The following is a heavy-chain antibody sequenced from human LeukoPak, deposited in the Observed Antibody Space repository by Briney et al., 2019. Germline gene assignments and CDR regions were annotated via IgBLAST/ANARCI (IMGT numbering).Heavy chain of an antibody. J-gene: IGHJ4*02. Sequence: GGSLRLSCAASGFTFSSYWMFWVRQAPGKGLVWVSRINIDGSDITYADSVRGRFTISRDNAKNTLYLQMNSLRAEDTAVYFCARDLHWNQLGLWGQGTLVTVSS. CDR2: INIDGSDI. D-gene: IGHD1-1*01. CDR1: GFTFSSYW. V-gene: IGHV3-74*01. CDR3: ARDLHWNQLGL.